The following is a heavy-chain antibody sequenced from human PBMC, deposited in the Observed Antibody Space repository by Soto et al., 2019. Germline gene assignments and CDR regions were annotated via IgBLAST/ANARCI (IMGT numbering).Heavy chain of an antibody. V-gene: IGHV1-69*01. CDR3: ARSQGSSTSLEIYYYYYDGMDV. Sequence: QVQLVQSGAEVKKPGSSVKVSCKASGGTFGSYAISWVRQAPGQGLEWMGGIIPIPGTANYAQKFQGRVTIAADESTSTDYMELSSLRSEDTAVYYCARSQGSSTSLEIYYYYYDGMDVWGHGTTVTVSS. J-gene: IGHJ6*02. CDR1: GGTFGSYA. D-gene: IGHD2-2*01. CDR2: IIPIPGTA.